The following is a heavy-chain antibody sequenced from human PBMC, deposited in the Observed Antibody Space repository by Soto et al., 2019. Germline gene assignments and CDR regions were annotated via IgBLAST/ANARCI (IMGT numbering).Heavy chain of an antibody. CDR2: VSHDGRKT. D-gene: IGHD6-19*01. CDR3: AKGGRQWLVTSDFNY. V-gene: IGHV3-30*18. J-gene: IGHJ4*02. CDR1: GFTFSDYA. Sequence: VQLVESGGGVVQPGRSLRLSCAASGFTFSDYAMHWVRQAPGKGLEWVAVVSHDGRKTHYADSVKGRFTISRDSSKNTVSLEMTSLRAEDTAAYYCAKGGRQWLVTSDFNYWGQGALVTVSS.